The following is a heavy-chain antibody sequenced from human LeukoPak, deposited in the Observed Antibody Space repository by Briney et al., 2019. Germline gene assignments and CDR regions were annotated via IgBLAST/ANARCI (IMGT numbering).Heavy chain of an antibody. V-gene: IGHV3-53*01. CDR3: ARDLGRTFDY. CDR1: GFTVSSNY. Sequence: GGSLRLSCAASGFTVSSNYMSWVRQAPGKGLEWVSVIYSGGSTYYADYVKGRFTISRDNSKNALYLQMNSLRAEDTAVYYWARDLGRTFDYWGQGTLVSVSS. CDR2: IYSGGST. J-gene: IGHJ4*02.